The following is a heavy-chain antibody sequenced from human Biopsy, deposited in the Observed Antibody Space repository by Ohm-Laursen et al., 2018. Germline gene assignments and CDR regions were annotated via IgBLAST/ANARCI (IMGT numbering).Heavy chain of an antibody. CDR2: ISARSSYI. CDR3: ATEVVPAGIRGHWLDP. Sequence: GSLRLSCTASGVTLSGYSMNWVRQAPGKGLEWVSSISARSSYIYYADSVKGRFTVSKENGKNSLYLHMNSLRAEDTAVYYCATEVVPAGIRGHWLDPWGQGTLVTVSS. V-gene: IGHV3-21*01. J-gene: IGHJ5*02. CDR1: GVTLSGYS. D-gene: IGHD2-2*01.